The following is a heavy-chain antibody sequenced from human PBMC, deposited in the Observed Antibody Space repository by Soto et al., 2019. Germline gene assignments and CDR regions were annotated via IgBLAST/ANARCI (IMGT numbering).Heavy chain of an antibody. Sequence: EGQLVESGGDLVQPGGSLRLSCATSGVTFSKYTMNWVRQAPGKGLEWVAYITTSGSSIAYADSVKGRVTISRDNAKNSLSLQMYSLRAADTAVYYCARNEGEFDGSGGDMDLWGDGSTVTV. CDR3: ARNEGEFDGSGGDMDL. CDR2: ITTSGSSI. V-gene: IGHV3-48*01. D-gene: IGHD2-21*01. J-gene: IGHJ6*03. CDR1: GVTFSKYT.